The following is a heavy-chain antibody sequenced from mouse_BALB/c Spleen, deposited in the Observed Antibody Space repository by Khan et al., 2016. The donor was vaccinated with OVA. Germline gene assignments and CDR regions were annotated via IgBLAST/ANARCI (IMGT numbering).Heavy chain of an antibody. CDR2: INPGSGGT. CDR1: GYAFTNYL. Sequence: QVQLQQSGTELVRPGTSVKVSCKASGYAFTNYLIEWVKQRPGQGLEWIGVINPGSGGTNYNEKFKDKATLTADKSSSTAYMQLSSLTSDDSAVSICSRSGYCFGAYWGPGTLVTVSA. J-gene: IGHJ3*01. CDR3: SRSGYCFGAY. D-gene: IGHD1-2*01. V-gene: IGHV1-54*01.